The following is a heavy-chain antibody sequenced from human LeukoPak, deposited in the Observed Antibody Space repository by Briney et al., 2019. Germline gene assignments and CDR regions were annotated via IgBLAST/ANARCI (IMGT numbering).Heavy chain of an antibody. CDR1: GGSNSSSSYY. J-gene: IGHJ4*02. CDR3: ARHERWGCSGGSCPFDY. Sequence: SETLSLTCTVSGGSNSSSSYYWGWIRQPPGKGLEWIGSIYYSGSTYYNPSLKSRVTISVDTSKNQFSLKLSSVTAADTAVYYCARHERWGCSGGSCPFDYWGQGTLVTVSS. CDR2: IYYSGST. V-gene: IGHV4-39*01. D-gene: IGHD2-15*01.